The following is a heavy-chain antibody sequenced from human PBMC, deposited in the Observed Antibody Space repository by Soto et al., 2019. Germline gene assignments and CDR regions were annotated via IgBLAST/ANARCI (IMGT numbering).Heavy chain of an antibody. CDR2: INHSGST. J-gene: IGHJ5*02. V-gene: IGHV4-34*01. CDR3: ARGRDVLLWFGEFYPYNWFDP. D-gene: IGHD3-10*01. Sequence: NPSETLSLTCAVYGGSFSGYYWSWIRQPPGKGLEWIGEINHSGSTNYNPSLKSRVTISVDTSKNQFSLKLSSVTAADTAVYYCARGRDVLLWFGEFYPYNWFDPWGQGTLVTVSS. CDR1: GGSFSGYY.